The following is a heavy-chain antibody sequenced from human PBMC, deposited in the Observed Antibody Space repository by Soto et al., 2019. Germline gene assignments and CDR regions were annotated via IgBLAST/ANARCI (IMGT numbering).Heavy chain of an antibody. CDR3: ARDPPPPDY. V-gene: IGHV1-18*01. J-gene: IGHJ4*02. Sequence: ASVKVSCKASGYTFASYAISWIRQAPGQGLEWMGWISAYNGNTNYAQKLQGRVTLTTDTSTSTAYMELRSLRSDDTAVYYCARDPPPPDYWGQGTLVTVSS. CDR2: ISAYNGNT. CDR1: GYTFASYA.